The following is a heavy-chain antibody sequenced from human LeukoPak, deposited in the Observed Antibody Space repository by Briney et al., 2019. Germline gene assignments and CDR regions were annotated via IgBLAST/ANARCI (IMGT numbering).Heavy chain of an antibody. Sequence: VASVRLSCTASVYRFTDNYLHWGRQAPGEGGERMGVIHPSVGGARYAPKFQGRVSMTTDTSTSTVYMELSRLRSEDTAVYYCARHFVNYYDTSGDARDIWGQGTLVTVSS. CDR3: ARHFVNYYDTSGDARDI. D-gene: IGHD3-22*01. J-gene: IGHJ3*02. V-gene: IGHV1-46*01. CDR1: VYRFTDNY. CDR2: IHPSVGGA.